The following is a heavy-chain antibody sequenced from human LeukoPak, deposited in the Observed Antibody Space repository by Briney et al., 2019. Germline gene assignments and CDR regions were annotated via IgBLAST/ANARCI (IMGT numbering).Heavy chain of an antibody. J-gene: IGHJ4*02. CDR3: ARDPESSAFDL. CDR1: GFTFSTYW. D-gene: IGHD5/OR15-5a*01. V-gene: IGHV3-7*01. Sequence: GGSLRLSCAASGFTFSTYWMSWVRQTPEKGLEFVANIKQDGSVKNYMDSLKGRSTISRDNARESLYLEITGLRADDTAVYYCARDPESSAFDLWGQGALVTVSS. CDR2: IKQDGSVK.